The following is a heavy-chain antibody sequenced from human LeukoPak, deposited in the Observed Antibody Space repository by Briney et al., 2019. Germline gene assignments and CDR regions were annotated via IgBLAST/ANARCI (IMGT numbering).Heavy chain of an antibody. J-gene: IGHJ3*02. CDR3: ARDRIRGDAFDI. V-gene: IGHV4-59*11. CDR1: GGSISSHY. Sequence: SETLSLTCTVSGGSISSHYWSWIRQPPGKGLEWIGYIYYSGSTNYNPSLKSRVTISVDTSKNQFSLKLSSVTAADTAVYYCARDRIRGDAFDIWGQGTMVTVSS. D-gene: IGHD3-3*02. CDR2: IYYSGST.